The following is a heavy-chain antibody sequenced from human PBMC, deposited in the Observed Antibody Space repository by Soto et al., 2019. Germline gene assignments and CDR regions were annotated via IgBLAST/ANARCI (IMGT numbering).Heavy chain of an antibody. CDR2: INPSGGST. CDR3: ARSLRLLPDAYSDDYYHYNGMDV. D-gene: IGHD2-2*01. CDR1: GYTFTSYY. V-gene: IGHV1-46*01. J-gene: IGHJ6*02. Sequence: ASVKVSCKASGYTFTSYYMHWVRQAPGQGLEWMGIINPSGGSTSYAQKFQGRVTMTRDTSTSTVYMELGSLRSEDTAMYYCARSLRLLPDAYSDDYYHYNGMDVWGQGTTVTVSS.